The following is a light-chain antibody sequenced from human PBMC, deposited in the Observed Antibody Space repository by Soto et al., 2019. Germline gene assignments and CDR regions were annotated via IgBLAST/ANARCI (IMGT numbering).Light chain of an antibody. Sequence: QSPLTQPASVSGTPGQSITISCTGTSSDIGSHNFVSWHQQHPGKAPKFIIYGVSNRPSGVSNRFSGSKSGNTASLTISGLQADDEADYYCSSYTSTYIWVFGGGTKLTV. J-gene: IGLJ3*02. CDR2: GVS. CDR3: SSYTSTYIWV. CDR1: SSDIGSHNF. V-gene: IGLV2-14*01.